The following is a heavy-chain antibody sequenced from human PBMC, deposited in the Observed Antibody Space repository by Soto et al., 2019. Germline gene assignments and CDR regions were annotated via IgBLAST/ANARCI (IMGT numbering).Heavy chain of an antibody. CDR2: ISAYNGNT. J-gene: IGHJ6*02. Sequence: QVQLVQSGAEVKKPGASVKVSCKASGYTFTSYGISWVRQAPGQGLEWMGWISAYNGNTNYAQKLQGRVTMTTDTSTSTAYMELRSLRSDDTAVYYCARDSYCGGDCHPPSYYYYGMDVWGQGTTVTVSS. D-gene: IGHD2-21*02. V-gene: IGHV1-18*01. CDR1: GYTFTSYG. CDR3: ARDSYCGGDCHPPSYYYYGMDV.